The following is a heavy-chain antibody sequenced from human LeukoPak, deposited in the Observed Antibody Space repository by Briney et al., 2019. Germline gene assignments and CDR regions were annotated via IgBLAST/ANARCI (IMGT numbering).Heavy chain of an antibody. CDR2: INPNNGGT. D-gene: IGHD1-14*01. J-gene: IGHJ6*03. CDR1: GYTFTSSG. CDR3: ARGVAGVYFYYYMDV. Sequence: ASVKVSCKASGYTFTSSGISWVRQAPGQGLEWMGWINPNNGGTNYAQKFQGRVTMTRDTSLSTAYMELSRLRSDDTAVYYCARGVAGVYFYYYMDVWGKGTTVTVSS. V-gene: IGHV1-2*02.